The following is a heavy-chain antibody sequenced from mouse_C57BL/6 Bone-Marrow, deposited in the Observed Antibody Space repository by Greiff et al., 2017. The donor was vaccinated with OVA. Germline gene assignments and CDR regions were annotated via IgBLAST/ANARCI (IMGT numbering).Heavy chain of an antibody. CDR1: GYTFTDYY. J-gene: IGHJ3*01. CDR2: IYPGSGNT. D-gene: IGHD4-1*01. V-gene: IGHV1-76*01. Sequence: QVQLQQSGAELVRPGASVKLSCKASGYTFTDYYINWVKQRPGQGLEWIARIYPGSGNTYYNEKFKGKATLTAEKSSSTAYMQLSSLTSEDSAVYFCARRRLGGLAYWGQGTLVTVSA. CDR3: ARRRLGGLAY.